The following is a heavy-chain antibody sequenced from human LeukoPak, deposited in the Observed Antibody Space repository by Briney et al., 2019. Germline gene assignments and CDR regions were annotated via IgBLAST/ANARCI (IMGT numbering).Heavy chain of an antibody. J-gene: IGHJ6*03. CDR1: GYTFTSYY. V-gene: IGHV1-46*01. Sequence: GASVKVSCKASGYTFTSYYMHWVRQAPGQGLEWMGIINPSGGSTSYAQKFQGRVTMTRDTSTSTVYMELSSLRSEDTAVYYCARNSLYYDFWSGYDNYYYYMDVWGKGTTVTVSS. D-gene: IGHD3-3*01. CDR2: INPSGGST. CDR3: ARNSLYYDFWSGYDNYYYYMDV.